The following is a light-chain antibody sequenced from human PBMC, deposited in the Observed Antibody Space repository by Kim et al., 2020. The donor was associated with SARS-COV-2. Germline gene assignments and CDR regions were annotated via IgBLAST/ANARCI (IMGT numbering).Light chain of an antibody. CDR1: SSDVGSHNR. CDR3: SSYSTRSTYV. CDR2: EVT. J-gene: IGLJ1*01. Sequence: QSALTQPPSVSGSPGQSVTISCTGSSSDVGSHNRVSWYQQPPGTAPELIIYEVTSRPSGVPDRFSGSKSGNTASLTISGLQAEDEADYYCSSYSTRSTYVFGTGTKVTVL. V-gene: IGLV2-18*02.